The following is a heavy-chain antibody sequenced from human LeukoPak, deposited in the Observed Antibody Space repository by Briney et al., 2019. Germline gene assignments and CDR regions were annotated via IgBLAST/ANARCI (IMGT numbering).Heavy chain of an antibody. CDR1: GFTFSHFW. CDR2: IKKTGSET. D-gene: IGHD3-16*01. CDR3: AREAYPYYFDY. V-gene: IGHV3-7*01. Sequence: GGSLRLSCAASGFTFSHFWMSWVRQAPGKGLEWVAYIKKTGSETYYVDSVKGRFTITRDNSKNTLYLQMNSLRAEDTAVYYCAREAYPYYFDYWGQGTLVTVSS. J-gene: IGHJ4*02.